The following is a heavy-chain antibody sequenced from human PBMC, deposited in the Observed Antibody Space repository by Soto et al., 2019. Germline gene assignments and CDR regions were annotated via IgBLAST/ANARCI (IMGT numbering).Heavy chain of an antibody. CDR2: ISSSAYT. J-gene: IGHJ6*02. Sequence: GGYLRPYCAASGFPCSDYYMSWLHQAPGEGLEWISYISSSAYTIYADSVKGRFTISRDNAKNSLFLQMTSLRVEDTAVYYCARDRQRGKAGMDVWGQGTTVTVYS. V-gene: IGHV3-11*06. CDR3: ARDRQRGKAGMDV. CDR1: GFPCSDYY. D-gene: IGHD3-10*01.